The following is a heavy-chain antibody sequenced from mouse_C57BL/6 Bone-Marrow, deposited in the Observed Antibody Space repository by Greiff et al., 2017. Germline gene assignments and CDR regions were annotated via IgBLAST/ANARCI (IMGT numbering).Heavy chain of an antibody. CDR2: INPGSGGT. CDR1: GYAFTNYL. Sequence: QVQLQQSGAELVRPGTSVKVSCKASGYAFTNYLIEWVKQRPGQGLEWIGVINPGSGGTNYNEKFKGKATLTAAKSSSTAYMQLSSLTSEDSTVYFCARGYDSSRDYWGQGTTLTVSS. CDR3: ARGYDSSRDY. V-gene: IGHV1-54*01. D-gene: IGHD1-1*01. J-gene: IGHJ2*01.